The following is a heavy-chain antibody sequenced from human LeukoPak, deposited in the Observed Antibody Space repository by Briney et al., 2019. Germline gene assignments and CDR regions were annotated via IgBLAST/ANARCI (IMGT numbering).Heavy chain of an antibody. CDR2: IIPIFGTA. Sequence: SVKVSCKSSGGTFSSYAISWVRQAPGQGLEWMGGIIPIFGTANYAQKFQGRVTITADESTSTAYMELSSLRSEDTAVYYCARVGGRWLQLAYFDYWGQGTLVTVSS. J-gene: IGHJ4*02. CDR3: ARVGGRWLQLAYFDY. V-gene: IGHV1-69*13. D-gene: IGHD5-24*01. CDR1: GGTFSSYA.